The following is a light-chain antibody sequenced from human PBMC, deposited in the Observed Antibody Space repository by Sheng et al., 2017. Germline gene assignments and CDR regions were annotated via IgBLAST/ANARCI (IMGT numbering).Light chain of an antibody. Sequence: EIVLTQSPGTLSLSPGERATLSCRASQGVNNDYFAWYQQKPGQAPRLLIHGAFSRATGVPDRFSGSQSGTDFTLTISSLEPEDFAVYYCQQYGSSPLYTFGQGTKLEI. CDR1: QGVNNDY. J-gene: IGKJ2*01. CDR2: GAF. CDR3: QQYGSSPLYT. V-gene: IGKV3-20*01.